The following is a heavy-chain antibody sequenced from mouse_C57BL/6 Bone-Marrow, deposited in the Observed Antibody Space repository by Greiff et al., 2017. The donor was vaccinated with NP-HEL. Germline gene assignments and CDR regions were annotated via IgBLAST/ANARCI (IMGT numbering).Heavy chain of an antibody. Sequence: EVQLQQSGAELVRPGASVKLSCTASGFNIKDDYMHWVKQRPEQGLEWIGWIDPENGDTEYASKFQGKATITADTSSNTAYLQLSSLTSEDTAVYYCTPKGLWSYFDYWGQGTTLTVSS. CDR3: TPKGLWSYFDY. D-gene: IGHD1-1*02. CDR2: IDPENGDT. V-gene: IGHV14-4*01. J-gene: IGHJ2*01. CDR1: GFNIKDDY.